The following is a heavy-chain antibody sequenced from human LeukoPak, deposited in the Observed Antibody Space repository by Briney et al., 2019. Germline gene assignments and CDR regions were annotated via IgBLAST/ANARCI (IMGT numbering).Heavy chain of an antibody. CDR1: GFTLSRYW. Sequence: PGGSLRLSCTASGFTLSRYWMSWVRQAPGKGLEWVADIKGDGSKKYYADSVKGRFTISRDNAKNSLYLQMNSLRAEDTALYYCARDPRGYSYGYWYFDLWGRGTLVTVSS. D-gene: IGHD5-18*01. CDR3: ARDPRGYSYGYWYFDL. CDR2: IKGDGSKK. V-gene: IGHV3-7*05. J-gene: IGHJ2*01.